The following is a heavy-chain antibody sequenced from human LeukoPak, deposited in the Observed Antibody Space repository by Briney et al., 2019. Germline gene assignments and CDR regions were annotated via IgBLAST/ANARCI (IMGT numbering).Heavy chain of an antibody. Sequence: GGSLRLSCAASGFNFVNYAMHWVRQAPGKGLEWVSLIPSGGFYEYYADSVKGRFTIPRDESGNTFYLQLNSLRPEDTAVYYCARDSTYYYESGSSGPHYFDNWGQGTLVTVSS. D-gene: IGHD3-10*01. CDR2: IPSGGFYE. V-gene: IGHV3-30-3*01. CDR1: GFNFVNYA. J-gene: IGHJ4*02. CDR3: ARDSTYYYESGSSGPHYFDN.